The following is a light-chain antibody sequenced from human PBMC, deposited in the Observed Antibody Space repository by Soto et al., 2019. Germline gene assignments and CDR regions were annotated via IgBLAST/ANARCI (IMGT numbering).Light chain of an antibody. CDR1: QNINNW. CDR2: AAS. J-gene: IGKJ5*01. CDR3: QQYNSYSSIT. V-gene: IGKV1-5*01. Sequence: DIQMTQSPSTLSASIGDRVTITCRASQNINNWIAWYQQKPGKAPKFLIYAASSLQSGVPSRFSGSGSGTDFTLTISSLQPDDFATYYCQQYNSYSSITFGQGTRLEIK.